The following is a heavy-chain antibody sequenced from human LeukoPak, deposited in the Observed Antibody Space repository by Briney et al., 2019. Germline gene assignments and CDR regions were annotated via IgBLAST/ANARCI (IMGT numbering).Heavy chain of an antibody. J-gene: IGHJ4*02. Sequence: ASVKVSCKASGGTFSSYAISWVRQAPGQGLEWMGGIIPIFGTANYAQKFQGRVTITTDESTSTAYMELSSPRAEDTAVYYCARGTGTTDFDSWGQGTLVTVSS. D-gene: IGHD1-1*01. CDR1: GGTFSSYA. CDR2: IIPIFGTA. CDR3: ARGTGTTDFDS. V-gene: IGHV1-69*05.